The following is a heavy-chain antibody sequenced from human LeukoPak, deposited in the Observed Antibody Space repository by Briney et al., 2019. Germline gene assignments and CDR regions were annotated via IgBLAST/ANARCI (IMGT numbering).Heavy chain of an antibody. V-gene: IGHV3-30*02. D-gene: IGHD2-2*01. Sequence: PGGSLRLSCAASGFTFNSYGMHWVRQAPGKGLEWVAFIRYDGSTKYYADSVKGRFTISRDNSKNTLFLQMNSLRVDDTAIYYWAKIEGRDQLANVPDYWGQGTLVTVSS. CDR2: IRYDGSTK. CDR3: AKIEGRDQLANVPDY. J-gene: IGHJ4*02. CDR1: GFTFNSYG.